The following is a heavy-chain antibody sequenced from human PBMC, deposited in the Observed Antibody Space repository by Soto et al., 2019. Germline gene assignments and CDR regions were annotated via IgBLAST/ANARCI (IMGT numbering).Heavy chain of an antibody. Sequence: ASVKVSCKASGYTFTSYAMHWVRQAPGQRLEWMGWINAGNGNTKYSQKFQGRVTITRDTSASTAYMELSSLRSEDTAVYYCARDRVYGGNPFDYWGQGTLVTVSS. D-gene: IGHD4-17*01. CDR3: ARDRVYGGNPFDY. CDR2: INAGNGNT. V-gene: IGHV1-3*01. CDR1: GYTFTSYA. J-gene: IGHJ4*02.